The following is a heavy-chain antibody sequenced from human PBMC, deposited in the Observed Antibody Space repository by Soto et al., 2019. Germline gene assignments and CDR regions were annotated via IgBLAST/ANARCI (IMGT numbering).Heavy chain of an antibody. Sequence: PGGSLTLSCAASGFTFSSYGMHWVRQAPGKGLEWVAVISYDGSNRYYADSVKGRFTISRDNSKNTLYLQMNSLRAEDTAVYYCAKVGVYSYGSNYYFDYWGQGTLVTVSS. D-gene: IGHD5-18*01. CDR3: AKVGVYSYGSNYYFDY. CDR1: GFTFSSYG. J-gene: IGHJ4*02. CDR2: ISYDGSNR. V-gene: IGHV3-30*18.